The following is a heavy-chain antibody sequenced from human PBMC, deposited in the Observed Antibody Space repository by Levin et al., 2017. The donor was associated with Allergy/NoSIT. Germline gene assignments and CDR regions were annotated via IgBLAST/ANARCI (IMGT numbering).Heavy chain of an antibody. CDR1: GFTFSSYA. V-gene: IGHV3-30-3*01. CDR3: ARAVAENYYYYGMDV. Sequence: GESLKISCAASGFTFSSYAMHWVRQAPGKGLEWVAVISYDGSNKYYADSVKGRFTISRDNSKNTLYLQMNSLRAEDTAVYYCARAVAENYYYYGMDVWGQGTTVTVSS. CDR2: ISYDGSNK. J-gene: IGHJ6*02. D-gene: IGHD6-19*01.